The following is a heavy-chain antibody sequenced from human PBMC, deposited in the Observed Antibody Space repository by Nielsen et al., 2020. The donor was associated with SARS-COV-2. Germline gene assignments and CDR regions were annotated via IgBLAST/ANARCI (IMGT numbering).Heavy chain of an antibody. V-gene: IGHV4-59*08. CDR2: IFYSGST. J-gene: IGHJ5*02. Sequence: SETLSLTCTVSDDSISSYYWSWIRQPPGKGLEWIGDIFYSGSTNYNPSLKSRVTLSVDTSKNQFSLKLSSVTAADTAVYYCARAKGGGSYFSWFDPWGQGTLVTVSS. CDR3: ARAKGGGSYFSWFDP. CDR1: DDSISSYY. D-gene: IGHD1-26*01.